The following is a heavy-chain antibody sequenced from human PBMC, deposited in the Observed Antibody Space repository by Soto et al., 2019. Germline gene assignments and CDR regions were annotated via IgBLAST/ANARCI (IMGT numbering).Heavy chain of an antibody. Sequence: ASVKVSCKASGYTFTGYYMHWVRQAPGQGPEWMGWINPNSGNTKYAQSFQGRVTMTRDTSTSTAYMELTWLRSDDAAIYYCARAGDNGDRFFGAWGQGTLVTVSS. V-gene: IGHV1-2*02. CDR3: ARAGDNGDRFFGA. D-gene: IGHD3-3*01. J-gene: IGHJ5*02. CDR2: INPNSGNT. CDR1: GYTFTGYY.